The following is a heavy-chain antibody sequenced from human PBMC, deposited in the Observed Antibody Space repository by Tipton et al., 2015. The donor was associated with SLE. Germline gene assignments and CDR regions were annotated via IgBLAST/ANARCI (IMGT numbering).Heavy chain of an antibody. CDR2: ISWHSGSI. V-gene: IGHV3-9*01. J-gene: IGHJ4*02. D-gene: IGHD6-19*01. Sequence: SLRLSCTTSGFTFGDYIINWVRQAPGKGLEWVSGISWHSGSIGYADSVQGRFTISRDNAKNSLYLQMNSLRPEDTALYYCAKDRSGWNGLHFDYWGQGTLVTVSS. CDR1: GFTFGDYI. CDR3: AKDRSGWNGLHFDY.